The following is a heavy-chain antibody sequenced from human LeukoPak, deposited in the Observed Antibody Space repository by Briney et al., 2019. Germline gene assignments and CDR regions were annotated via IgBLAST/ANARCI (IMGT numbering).Heavy chain of an antibody. V-gene: IGHV5-51*01. J-gene: IGHJ5*02. CDR1: GYSFTIYW. D-gene: IGHD1-26*01. CDR2: IYPGDSDT. Sequence: GESLNISRKGSGYSFTIYWIGWVRQMPGKGLEWIGIIYPGDSDTRYSPSFQGQVTISADKSISTAYLQWSSLKASDTAMYYCARVYSGSYYWFDPWGQGTLVSVSS. CDR3: ARVYSGSYYWFDP.